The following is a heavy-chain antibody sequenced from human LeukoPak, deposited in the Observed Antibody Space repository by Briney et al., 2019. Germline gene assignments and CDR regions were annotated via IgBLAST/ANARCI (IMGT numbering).Heavy chain of an antibody. J-gene: IGHJ3*02. Sequence: SQTLSLTCTVSGGSISSGSYYWSWIRQPAGKGLEWIGRIYTSGSTNYNPSLKSRVTISVDTSKNQFSLKLSSVTAADTAVYYCARDRLYYGSGPVAFDIWGQGTMVTVSS. CDR1: GGSISSGSYY. CDR3: ARDRLYYGSGPVAFDI. D-gene: IGHD3-10*01. CDR2: IYTSGST. V-gene: IGHV4-61*02.